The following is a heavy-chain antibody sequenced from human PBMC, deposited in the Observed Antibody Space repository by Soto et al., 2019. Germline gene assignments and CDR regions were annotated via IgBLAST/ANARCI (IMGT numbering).Heavy chain of an antibody. CDR1: GFPFSSYA. CDR2: VSGSGGST. D-gene: IGHD5-18*01. CDR3: AKGANRIQLWLVY. J-gene: IGHJ4*02. Sequence: GSLRLSCTASGFPFSSYAMSWVRQAPGEGLGWGSAVSGSGGSTYYASSVKGRFTISSDNSKNTLYLQMNSLRAEDTAVYYCAKGANRIQLWLVYWGQGTLVTVSS. V-gene: IGHV3-23*01.